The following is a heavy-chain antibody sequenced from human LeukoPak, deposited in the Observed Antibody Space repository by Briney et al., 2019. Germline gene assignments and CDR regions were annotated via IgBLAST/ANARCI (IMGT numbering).Heavy chain of an antibody. CDR1: GFTFSAYS. Sequence: GGSLRLSCAASGFTFSAYSMNWVRQAPGKGLEWVSSISSSSSYIYYADSVKGRFTISRDNAKNSLYLQMNSLRAEDTAVYYCAKGPVRGVNPLDYWGQGTLVTVSS. V-gene: IGHV3-21*01. J-gene: IGHJ4*02. CDR3: AKGPVRGVNPLDY. CDR2: ISSSSSYI. D-gene: IGHD3-10*01.